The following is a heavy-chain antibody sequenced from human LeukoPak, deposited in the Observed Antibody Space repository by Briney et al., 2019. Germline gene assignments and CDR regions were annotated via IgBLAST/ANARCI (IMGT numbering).Heavy chain of an antibody. CDR1: GFTFTYNG. D-gene: IGHD3-3*01. CDR3: ARDVDTIFGEGYYYMDV. CDR2: ISRSSTTI. V-gene: IGHV3-48*01. J-gene: IGHJ6*03. Sequence: PGGSLRLSCAASGFTFTYNGMNWVRQAPGKGLEWVSFISRSSTTIYYADSVKGRFTISRDNAKNSLYLLMNSLRAEDTAVYYCARDVDTIFGEGYYYMDVWGKGTTVTVSS.